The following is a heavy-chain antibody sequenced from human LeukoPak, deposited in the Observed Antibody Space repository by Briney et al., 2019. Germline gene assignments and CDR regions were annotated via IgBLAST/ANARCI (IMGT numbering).Heavy chain of an antibody. D-gene: IGHD6-13*01. CDR1: GGSISSYY. J-gene: IGHJ4*02. CDR2: IYYSGST. Sequence: PSETLSLTCTVSGGSISSYYWSWIRQPPGKGLEWIGYIYYSGSTNYNPSLKSRVTISVDTSKNQFSLKLSSVTAADTAVYYCARKQQLDNWGQGILVTVSS. CDR3: ARKQQLDN. V-gene: IGHV4-59*01.